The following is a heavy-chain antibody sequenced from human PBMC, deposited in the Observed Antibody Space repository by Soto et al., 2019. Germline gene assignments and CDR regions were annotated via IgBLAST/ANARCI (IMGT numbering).Heavy chain of an antibody. CDR3: ARDWADYDILTGDYSDYYYYMDV. D-gene: IGHD3-9*01. J-gene: IGHJ6*03. V-gene: IGHV3-7*01. CDR1: GFTFSSYW. CDR2: IKQDGSEK. Sequence: GGSLRLSCAASGFTFSSYWMSWVRQAPGKGLEWVANIKQDGSEKYYVDSVKGRFTISRDNAKNSLYLQMNSLRAEDTAVYYCARDWADYDILTGDYSDYYYYMDVWGKGTTVTVSS.